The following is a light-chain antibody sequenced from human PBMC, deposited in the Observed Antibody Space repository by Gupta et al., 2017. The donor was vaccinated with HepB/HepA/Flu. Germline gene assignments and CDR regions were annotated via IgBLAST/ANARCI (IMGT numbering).Light chain of an antibody. J-gene: IGKJ4*01. CDR2: RVS. CDR1: QRVGTN. CDR3: QQYDNWPRT. Sequence: LVMPQSPHTVSVSPGERVTLSCRASQRVGTNFAWYQQKPGQAPRLLIYRVSTRATGVPARISGSGSETEFTLTISSLQSDDFAIYHCQQYDNWPRTFGGGTTVEIK. V-gene: IGKV3-15*01.